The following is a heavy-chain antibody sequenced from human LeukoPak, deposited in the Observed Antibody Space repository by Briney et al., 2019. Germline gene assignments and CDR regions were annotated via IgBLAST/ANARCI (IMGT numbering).Heavy chain of an antibody. CDR1: GGSISSGGYY. V-gene: IGHV4-61*02. CDR3: ARDSNGANSGRAFDI. J-gene: IGHJ3*02. Sequence: SGTLSLTCTVSGGSISSGGYYWSWIRQPAGKGLEWIGRIYTSGSTNYNPSLKSRVTMSVDTSKNQISLKLSSVTAADTAVYYCARDSNGANSGRAFDIWGQGTMVTVSS. CDR2: IYTSGST. D-gene: IGHD4-23*01.